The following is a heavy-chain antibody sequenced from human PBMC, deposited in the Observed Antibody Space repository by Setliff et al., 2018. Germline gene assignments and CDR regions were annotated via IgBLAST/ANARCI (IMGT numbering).Heavy chain of an antibody. Sequence: LGESLKISCKGSGYSFTDYWIAWVRQTPGKGLEWMGTIYPGNADTRYSPSFQGQVTISTDTSISTAYLQWKSLKASDTAIYYCARSLVGATYSVYFDYWGQGALVTVSS. J-gene: IGHJ4*02. CDR2: IYPGNADT. V-gene: IGHV5-51*01. CDR1: GYSFTDYW. D-gene: IGHD1-26*01. CDR3: ARSLVGATYSVYFDY.